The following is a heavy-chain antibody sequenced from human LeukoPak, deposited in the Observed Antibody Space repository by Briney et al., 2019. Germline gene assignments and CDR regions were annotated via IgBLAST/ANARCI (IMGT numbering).Heavy chain of an antibody. Sequence: TGGSLRLSCAASGFTFSNYAMSWVRQAPGKGLEWVSGIGDTGGTTFYADSVKGRFTISRGNSKNTLYLQMNSLRAEDTAVYYCAKGGGIAAAPPSDYWGQGTLVTVTS. CDR2: IGDTGGTT. CDR3: AKGGGIAAAPPSDY. CDR1: GFTFSNYA. D-gene: IGHD6-13*01. J-gene: IGHJ4*02. V-gene: IGHV3-23*01.